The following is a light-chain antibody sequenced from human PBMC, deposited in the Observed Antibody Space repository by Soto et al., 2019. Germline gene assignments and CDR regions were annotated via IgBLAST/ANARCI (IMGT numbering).Light chain of an antibody. CDR1: SSDVGGYNY. J-gene: IGLJ1*01. V-gene: IGLV2-14*01. CDR2: DVS. Sequence: QSALTQPASVSGSPGQSIAISCTGTSSDVGGYNYVSWYQQHPGKAPKLMIYDVSNRPSGVSNRFSGSTSGNTASLTISGLQAEDEADYYCSSYTSSSTYGFGTGTKLTVL. CDR3: SSYTSSSTYG.